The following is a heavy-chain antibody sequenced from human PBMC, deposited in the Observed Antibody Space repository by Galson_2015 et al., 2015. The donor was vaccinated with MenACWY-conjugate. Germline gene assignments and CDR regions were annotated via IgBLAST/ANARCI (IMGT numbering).Heavy chain of an antibody. Sequence: SLRLSCAASGFSFSSYWMHWVRQLLGKGPVWVSRINSDGSSTSYADSVKGRFTISRDNAKNTLYLQMSSLRAEDTAVYYCARKGPNGRPPDGFDIWGQGTMVTVSS. CDR2: INSDGSST. CDR1: GFSFSSYW. J-gene: IGHJ3*02. V-gene: IGHV3-74*01. D-gene: IGHD2-8*01. CDR3: ARKGPNGRPPDGFDI.